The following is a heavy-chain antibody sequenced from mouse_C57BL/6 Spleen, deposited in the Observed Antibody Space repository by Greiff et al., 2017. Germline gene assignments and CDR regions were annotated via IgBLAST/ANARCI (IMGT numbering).Heavy chain of an antibody. Sequence: EVKLQESGPGLVKPSQSLSLTCSVTGYSITSGYYWNWIRQFPGNKLEWMGYISYDGSNNYNPSLKNRISITRDTSKNQFFLKLNSVTTEDTATYYCARGEPRYSGYIDVWGTGTTVTVSS. CDR2: ISYDGSN. V-gene: IGHV3-6*01. CDR1: GYSITSGYY. CDR3: ARGEPRYSGYIDV. D-gene: IGHD2-12*01. J-gene: IGHJ1*03.